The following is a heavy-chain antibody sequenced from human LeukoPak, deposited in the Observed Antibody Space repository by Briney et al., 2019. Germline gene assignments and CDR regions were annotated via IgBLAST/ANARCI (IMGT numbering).Heavy chain of an antibody. Sequence: GASVKVSCKASGYTFTSNYIHWVRQAPGQGLEWMGWITTYNGNTNYIQKLQGRVTMTTDTSTSTAYMELRSLRSDDTAVYYCARGPYYDSWSGAGYWGQGTLVTVSS. CDR1: GYTFTSNY. CDR3: ARGPYYDSWSGAGY. V-gene: IGHV1-18*04. J-gene: IGHJ4*02. CDR2: ITTYNGNT. D-gene: IGHD3-3*01.